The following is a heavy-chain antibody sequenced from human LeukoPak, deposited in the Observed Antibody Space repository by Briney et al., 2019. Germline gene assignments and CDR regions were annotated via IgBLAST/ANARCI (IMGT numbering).Heavy chain of an antibody. V-gene: IGHV1-8*01. CDR2: MNPNSGNT. J-gene: IGHJ5*02. Sequence: ASVKVSCTASGYTFTSYDINWVRQATGQGREWMGWMNPNSGNTGYAQKFQGRVTMTRNTSISTAYMELSSLRSEDTAVYYCARAGAAADWFDPWGQGTLVTVSS. CDR3: ARAGAAADWFDP. D-gene: IGHD6-13*01. CDR1: GYTFTSYD.